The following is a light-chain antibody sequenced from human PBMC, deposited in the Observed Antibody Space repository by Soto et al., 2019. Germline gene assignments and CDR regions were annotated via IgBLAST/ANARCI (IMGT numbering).Light chain of an antibody. Sequence: EIVFTQSPGTLSLSPGERATLSFRASQSVSRKLAWYQQTRGQAPRLLIYGASSRATGIPDRFSGSGSGTDFSLTIRRLEPDDFAVYYCQKYGNFWTFGQGTKVDIK. CDR3: QKYGNFWT. J-gene: IGKJ1*01. CDR2: GAS. V-gene: IGKV3-20*01. CDR1: QSVSRK.